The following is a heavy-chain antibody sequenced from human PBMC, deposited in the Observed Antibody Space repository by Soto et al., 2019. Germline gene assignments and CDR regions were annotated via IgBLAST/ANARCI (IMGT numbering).Heavy chain of an antibody. CDR1: GYSISSSNW. CDR3: ARREIQGPIDY. Sequence: QVQLQESGPGLVKPSDTLSLTCAVSGYSISSSNWWGWIRQPPGKGLEWIGYIYYSGTTYYNPALKSRVTRSVDTSENQFSLKLTSVTAVGTAVYYCARREIQGPIDYWGQGTLVTVSS. J-gene: IGHJ4*02. V-gene: IGHV4-28*01. CDR2: IYYSGTT. D-gene: IGHD1-26*01.